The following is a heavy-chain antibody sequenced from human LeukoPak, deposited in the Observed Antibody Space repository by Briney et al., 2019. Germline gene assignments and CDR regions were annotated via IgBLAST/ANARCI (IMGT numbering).Heavy chain of an antibody. CDR3: ARAADYYDSSGYHLPDY. V-gene: IGHV1-18*01. CDR2: MSAYNGNT. CDR1: GYTFTSYG. J-gene: IGHJ4*02. Sequence: ASVKVSCKASGYTFTSYGISWVRQAPGQGLEWMGGMSAYNGNTNYAQKLRGRVTMTTDTSTRTAYMELRSLRSDDTAVYYCARAADYYDSSGYHLPDYWGQGTLVTVSS. D-gene: IGHD3-22*01.